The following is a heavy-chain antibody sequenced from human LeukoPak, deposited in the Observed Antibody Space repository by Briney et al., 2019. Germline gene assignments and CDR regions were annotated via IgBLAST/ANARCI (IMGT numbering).Heavy chain of an antibody. V-gene: IGHV3-30*18. CDR1: GFTFSSYG. CDR3: AKSYDSSGYSVDY. J-gene: IGHJ4*02. CDR2: ISYDGSNQ. D-gene: IGHD3-22*01. Sequence: GRSLRLSCAASGFTFSSYGLHWVRQAPGKGLEWVAIISYDGSNQYYADSVKGRFTISRDNSKNTLYLQVNSLRAEDTAVYYCAKSYDSSGYSVDYWGQGTLVTVSS.